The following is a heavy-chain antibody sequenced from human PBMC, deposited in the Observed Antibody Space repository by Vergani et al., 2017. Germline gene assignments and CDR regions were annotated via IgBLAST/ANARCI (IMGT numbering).Heavy chain of an antibody. D-gene: IGHD1-26*01. J-gene: IGHJ6*02. CDR2: ISFDGSNK. Sequence: QVQLQQWGAGLLKPSETLSLTCAVYGGSFSSYGMHWVRQTPGKGLEWVAVISFDGSNKYYADSVKGRFTISRDNSKNTLYLQMNSLRAEDTALYYCAKDRGSSDYYYYYGMDVWGQGTTVTVSS. CDR3: AKDRGSSDYYYYYGMDV. V-gene: IGHV3-30*18. CDR1: GGSFSSYG.